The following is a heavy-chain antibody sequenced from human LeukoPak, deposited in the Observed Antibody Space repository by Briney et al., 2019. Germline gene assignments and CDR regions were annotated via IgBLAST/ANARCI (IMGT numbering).Heavy chain of an antibody. CDR3: VKDSSSGSYFDY. V-gene: IGHV3-64D*06. Sequence: GGSLRLSCSASGFTFSRYAMHWVRQAPGKGLEYVSAISSNGGSTYYADSVKGRFTISRDNSRNTLHLQMSSLRVEDTAVYYCVKDSSSGSYFDYWGQGTLVTVSS. J-gene: IGHJ4*02. CDR2: ISSNGGST. CDR1: GFTFSRYA. D-gene: IGHD3-10*01.